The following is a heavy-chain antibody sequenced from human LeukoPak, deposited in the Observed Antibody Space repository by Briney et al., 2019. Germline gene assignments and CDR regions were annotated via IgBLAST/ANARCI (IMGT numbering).Heavy chain of an antibody. V-gene: IGHV4-59*08. Sequence: SEALSLTCTVSGGSITNNYWSGIRQTPGKGLEWIGHIYYSGTTTYNPSLKSRVTISIDTSTNQFSLQLTSVTAADTAVYYCARVTLYFDFSTGNHYYFDSWGQGTLVIVSS. CDR2: IYYSGTT. CDR1: GGSITNNY. CDR3: ARVTLYFDFSTGNHYYFDS. D-gene: IGHD3-3*01. J-gene: IGHJ4*02.